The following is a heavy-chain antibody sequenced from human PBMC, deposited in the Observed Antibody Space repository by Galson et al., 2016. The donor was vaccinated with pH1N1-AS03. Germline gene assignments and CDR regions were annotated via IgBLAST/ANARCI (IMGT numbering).Heavy chain of an antibody. Sequence: CAISGDSVSSNSAAWNWTRQSPSRGLEWLGRTYYRSRWYNDYALSVKSRITINPDTSKNQFSLHLNSVTSEDTAVYYCARGRSSAMDVWGQGTTVTVSS. CDR3: ARGRSSAMDV. J-gene: IGHJ6*02. D-gene: IGHD5/OR15-5a*01. V-gene: IGHV6-1*01. CDR1: GDSVSSNSAA. CDR2: TYYRSRWYN.